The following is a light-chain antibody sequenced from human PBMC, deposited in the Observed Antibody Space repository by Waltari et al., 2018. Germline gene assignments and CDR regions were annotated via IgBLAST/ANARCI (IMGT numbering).Light chain of an antibody. CDR3: ASWDDSLRGVL. CDR1: SSNIGINY. V-gene: IGLV1-47*01. CDR2: RNN. Sequence: QSVLTQPPSASETPGQRVTISCSGSSSNIGINYVYWYQQFPGTAPNLLIYRNNQRPSGVPYLFSGSKSGTSASLAISGLRSEDEADYYCASWDDSLRGVLFGGGTKLTVL. J-gene: IGLJ2*01.